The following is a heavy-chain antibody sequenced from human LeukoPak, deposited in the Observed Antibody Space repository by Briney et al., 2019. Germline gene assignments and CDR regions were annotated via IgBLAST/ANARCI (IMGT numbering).Heavy chain of an antibody. D-gene: IGHD4-17*01. V-gene: IGHV1-3*03. J-gene: IGHJ4*02. CDR1: GYTFTSYY. CDR2: INADNGNT. Sequence: GASVKVSCKASGYTFTSYYMHWVRQAPGQRLEWMGWINADNGNTKYSQEFQGRVTITRDTSASTAYMELSSLRSEDMAVYYCAREDYGDYVFDYWGQGTLVTVSS. CDR3: AREDYGDYVFDY.